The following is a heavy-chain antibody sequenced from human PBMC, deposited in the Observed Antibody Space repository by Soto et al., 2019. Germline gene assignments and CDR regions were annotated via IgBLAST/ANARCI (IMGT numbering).Heavy chain of an antibody. D-gene: IGHD6-13*01. J-gene: IGHJ6*02. CDR2: INSDGSST. Sequence: PGGSLRLSCAASGFTFSSYWMHWVRQAPGKGLVWVSRINSDGSSTSYADSVKGRFTISRDNSKNTLYLQMNSLRAEDTAVYYCAKEADSSSWSPWTKEPYGMDVWGQGTTVTVSS. CDR1: GFTFSSYW. V-gene: IGHV3-74*01. CDR3: AKEADSSSWSPWTKEPYGMDV.